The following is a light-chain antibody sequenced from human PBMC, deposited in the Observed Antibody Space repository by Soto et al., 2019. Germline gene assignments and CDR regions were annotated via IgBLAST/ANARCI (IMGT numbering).Light chain of an antibody. Sequence: EIVMTQSPATLSLSPGEGATLSCRASQGLTTKLAWYQQKPGQAPRLLIYGASTRATGIPARFSGSGSGTEFTLTISSLQSEDLAVYYCQQYNTWPRAFGQGTKVDIK. CDR3: QQYNTWPRA. CDR1: QGLTTK. CDR2: GAS. J-gene: IGKJ1*01. V-gene: IGKV3-15*01.